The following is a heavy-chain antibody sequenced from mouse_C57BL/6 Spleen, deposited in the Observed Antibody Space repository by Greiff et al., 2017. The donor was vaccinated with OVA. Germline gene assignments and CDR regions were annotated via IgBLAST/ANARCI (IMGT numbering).Heavy chain of an antibody. CDR3: ARSHYYGSSLFAY. Sequence: QVQLQQSGPELVKPGASVKLSCKASGYTFTSYDINWVKQRPGQGLEWIGWIYPRDGSTKYNEKFKGKATLTVDTSSSTAYMELHSLTSEYSAVYFGARSHYYGSSLFAYWGQGTLVTVSA. CDR2: IYPRDGST. D-gene: IGHD1-1*01. V-gene: IGHV1-85*01. CDR1: GYTFTSYD. J-gene: IGHJ3*01.